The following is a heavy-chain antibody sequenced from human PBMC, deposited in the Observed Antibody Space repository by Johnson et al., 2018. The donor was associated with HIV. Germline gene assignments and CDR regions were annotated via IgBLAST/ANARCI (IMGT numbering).Heavy chain of an antibody. D-gene: IGHD3-22*01. CDR3: AKGDSSGYYLAAFDI. J-gene: IGHJ3*02. CDR1: GFTFSSFG. CDR2: ISYEGSNK. V-gene: IGHV3-30*18. Sequence: QVQLVESGGGVVQPGRSLRLSCATSGFTFSSFGMHWVRQAPGKGLEWVAVISYEGSNKYYADSVKGRFTISRDNSKNTLYLQMNSLRAEDTAVYYCAKGDSSGYYLAAFDIWGQGTMVTVSS.